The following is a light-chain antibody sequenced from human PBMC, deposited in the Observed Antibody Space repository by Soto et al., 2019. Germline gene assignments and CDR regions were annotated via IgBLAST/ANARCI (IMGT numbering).Light chain of an antibody. CDR2: GAS. Sequence: EIVTTQSPATLSVSPGERATLSCRASQSVSSNLAWYQQKPGQAPRLLIYGASTRATGIPARFSGSGSGTDFTLTISSLQPEDFATYYCQQLNSYPLTFGGGTKVDI. J-gene: IGKJ4*01. CDR1: QSVSSN. CDR3: QQLNSYPLT. V-gene: IGKV3-15*01.